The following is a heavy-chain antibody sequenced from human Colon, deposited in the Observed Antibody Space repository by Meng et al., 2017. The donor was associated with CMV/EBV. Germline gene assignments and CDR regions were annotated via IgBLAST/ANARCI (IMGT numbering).Heavy chain of an antibody. Sequence: SETLSLTCTVSGGSISSSTYFWGWIRQPPGKGLEWIGSFYYSGSTYYNSSLKSRVTISVDTSKNQFSLRLNSVTAADTAVYYCAKDAPLVEPTTTPWAFDVWGQGTMVTVSS. V-gene: IGHV4-39*07. CDR1: GGSISSSTYF. CDR3: AKDAPLVEPTTTPWAFDV. J-gene: IGHJ3*01. CDR2: FYYSGST. D-gene: IGHD2-2*01.